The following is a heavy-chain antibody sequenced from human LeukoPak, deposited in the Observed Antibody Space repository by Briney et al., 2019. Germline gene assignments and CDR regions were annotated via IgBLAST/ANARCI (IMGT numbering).Heavy chain of an antibody. V-gene: IGHV4-34*01. J-gene: IGHJ4*02. CDR1: GGSFSGYS. CDR3: ASHIAVAGRFDY. CDR2: INHSGST. Sequence: SETLSLTCAVSGGSFSGYSWSWLRQPPGKGLEWIGEINHSGSTNYNPSLKSRVTISVDTSKNQFSLKLSSVTAADTAVYYCASHIAVAGRFDYWGQGTLVTVSS. D-gene: IGHD6-19*01.